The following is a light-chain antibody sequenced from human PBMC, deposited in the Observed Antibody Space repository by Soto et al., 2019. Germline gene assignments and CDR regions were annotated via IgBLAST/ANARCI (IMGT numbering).Light chain of an antibody. CDR2: KAS. CDR3: QQYNGYSGT. V-gene: IGKV1-5*03. J-gene: IGKJ2*02. Sequence: DIQMTQSPSTLSASVGDRVTITCRASQSISSWLAWYQQKPGKAPKLLIYKASNLESGVPSRFSGSASGTEFTLTSSSLQPDDLATYHCQQYNGYSGTFGQGTKLEIK. CDR1: QSISSW.